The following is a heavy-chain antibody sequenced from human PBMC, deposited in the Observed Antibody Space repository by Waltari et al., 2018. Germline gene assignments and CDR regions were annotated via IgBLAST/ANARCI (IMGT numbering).Heavy chain of an antibody. CDR1: GYTFSSYG. D-gene: IGHD3-22*01. V-gene: IGHV1-18*01. J-gene: IGHJ4*02. Sequence: QIQLIQSGPEVKKPGASVKVSCKASGYTFSSYGITWVRQAPGQGLEWMGWISVANVHTIYAQNLQDRVTMTTDKSTNTAYMELRSPTSDDTAVYYCAIVGGNRYYYDGRGFVYYFDYWGQGTLVTVSS. CDR2: ISVANVHT. CDR3: AIVGGNRYYYDGRGFVYYFDY.